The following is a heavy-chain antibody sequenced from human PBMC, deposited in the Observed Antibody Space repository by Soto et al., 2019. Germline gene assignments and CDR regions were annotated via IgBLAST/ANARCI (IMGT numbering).Heavy chain of an antibody. CDR1: GASISSSTYY. CDR2: VYYSGST. V-gene: IGHV4-39*01. CDR3: AGFISPYTTSSPTA. J-gene: IGHJ5*02. D-gene: IGHD3-16*01. Sequence: SETLSLTCSVSGASISSSTYYWGWVRQPPGKGLEWIGSVYYSGSTYYNESLKSRVTMSVDTSRSQFSLRLSSVTAADTAVYYCAGFISPYTTSSPTAWGQGTLVTVSS.